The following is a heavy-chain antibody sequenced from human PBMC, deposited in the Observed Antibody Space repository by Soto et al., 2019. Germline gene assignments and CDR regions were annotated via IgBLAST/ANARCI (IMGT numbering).Heavy chain of an antibody. CDR2: TYYRSKWYN. V-gene: IGHV6-1*01. CDR1: VDSVSSNSAA. J-gene: IGHJ6*02. D-gene: IGHD6-13*01. CDR3: ARAGILYCSSWYLDYGMDA. Sequence: SQTLSLTCAISVDSVSSNSAACNWIRQSPSRGLEWLGRTYYRSKWYNDYAVSVKRRITINPDTSKNQFSLQLNSVTPEAAAVDYCARAGILYCSSWYLDYGMDAWGQGTTVTVSS.